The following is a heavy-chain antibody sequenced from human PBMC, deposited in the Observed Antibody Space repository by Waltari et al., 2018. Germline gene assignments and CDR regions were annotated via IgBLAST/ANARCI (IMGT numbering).Heavy chain of an antibody. CDR2: IYTNGST. J-gene: IGHJ3*02. CDR1: GGSISSGSYY. Sequence: QVQLQESGPGLVKASQTLSLTCTVSGGSISSGSYYWGWLRQPAGKGLEWIGRIYTNGSTNYNPSLKRRVTISVDTSKNQSSLKLSSVTAADTAVYYCARDVGEMATILQLDAFDIWGQGTMVTVSS. D-gene: IGHD2-21*01. V-gene: IGHV4-61*02. CDR3: ARDVGEMATILQLDAFDI.